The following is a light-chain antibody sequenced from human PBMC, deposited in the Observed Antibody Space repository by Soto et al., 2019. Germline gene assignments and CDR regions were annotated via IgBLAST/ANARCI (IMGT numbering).Light chain of an antibody. CDR1: SSDVGGYDS. CDR3: SSYTTSNTLV. V-gene: IGLV2-14*01. CDR2: EVT. Sequence: QAVVTQPASVSGSPGQSITISCTGTSSDVGGYDSVSWYQQYPGKAPKLLIFEVTDRPSGVSNRFSGSKSGNTASLTISGLQAEDEADYYCSSYTTSNTLVFGGGTKLTVL. J-gene: IGLJ2*01.